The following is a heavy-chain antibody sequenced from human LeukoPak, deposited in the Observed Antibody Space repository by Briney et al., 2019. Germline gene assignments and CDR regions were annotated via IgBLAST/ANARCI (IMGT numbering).Heavy chain of an antibody. D-gene: IGHD6-13*01. CDR2: ISYSGST. CDR1: DGSTTTNDYY. CDR3: ARHDRLAAAGLNWFDP. V-gene: IGHV4-39*01. J-gene: IGHJ5*02. Sequence: PSETLSLTCSVSDGSTTTNDYYWGWIRQPPGKGLEWIGSISYSGSTYYNPSLRSRVTISVDTSKNQFSLNLSSVTAADTAIYYCARHDRLAAAGLNWFDPWGQGTLVTVSS.